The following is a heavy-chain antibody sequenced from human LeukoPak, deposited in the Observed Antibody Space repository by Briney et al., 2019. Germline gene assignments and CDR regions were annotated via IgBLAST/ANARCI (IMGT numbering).Heavy chain of an antibody. CDR1: GGSISSYS. J-gene: IGHJ4*02. V-gene: IGHV4-30-2*01. D-gene: IGHD2-15*01. Sequence: PSGTLSLTCTVSGGSISSYSWSWIRQPPGKGLEWIGYIYHSGSTYYNPSLKSRVTISVDRSKNQFSLKLSSVTAADTAVYYCARTPGGREFDYWGQGTLVTVSS. CDR2: IYHSGST. CDR3: ARTPGGREFDY.